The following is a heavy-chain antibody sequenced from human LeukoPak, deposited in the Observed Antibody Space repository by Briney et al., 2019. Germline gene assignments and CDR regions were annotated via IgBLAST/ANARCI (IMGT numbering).Heavy chain of an antibody. Sequence: KPSETLSLTCTVSGGSIRSSSYYWGWIRQPPGKGLEWIGSIYYSGSTNYNPSLRSRVTISVDTSKNQFSLKLSSVTAADTAVYYCARHAGSYYTYNFDYWGQGTLVTVSS. J-gene: IGHJ4*02. V-gene: IGHV4-39*01. CDR3: ARHAGSYYTYNFDY. CDR1: GGSIRSSSYY. D-gene: IGHD3-22*01. CDR2: IYYSGST.